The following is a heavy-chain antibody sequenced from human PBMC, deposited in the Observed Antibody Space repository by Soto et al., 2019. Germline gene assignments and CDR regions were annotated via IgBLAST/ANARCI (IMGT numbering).Heavy chain of an antibody. V-gene: IGHV3-21*01. CDR2: ISSSSSYI. Sequence: GRSLRLSWAASGFTFSSYSMSCFRQAPGKGLEWVSSISSSSSYIYYADSVKGRFTISRDNAKNSLYLQMNSLRAEDTAVYYCARAPGYSSGWDYYYGMDVWGQGTTVTVSS. D-gene: IGHD6-19*01. CDR1: GFTFSSYS. J-gene: IGHJ6*02. CDR3: ARAPGYSSGWDYYYGMDV.